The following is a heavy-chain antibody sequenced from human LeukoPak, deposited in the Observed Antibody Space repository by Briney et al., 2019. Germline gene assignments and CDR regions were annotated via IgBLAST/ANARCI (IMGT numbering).Heavy chain of an antibody. D-gene: IGHD5-12*01. CDR1: GFTVSTNY. J-gene: IGHJ3*02. CDR3: ARDLGYSAYATVRGYAVDI. V-gene: IGHV3-66*01. Sequence: PGGSLRLSCAASGFTVSTNYMSWVRQAPGKGLEWVSIIYSGGSTYYPDSVKGSFTISRDISQNTLYLQMNSLRAEDTAVYYCARDLGYSAYATVRGYAVDIWGQGTMVTVSS. CDR2: IYSGGST.